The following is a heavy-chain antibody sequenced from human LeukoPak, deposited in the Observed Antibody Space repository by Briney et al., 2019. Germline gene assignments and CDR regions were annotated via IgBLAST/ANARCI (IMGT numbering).Heavy chain of an antibody. CDR3: AGEVLLGYCTNGVCSAWFDP. CDR2: IVPIFGTA. V-gene: IGHV1-69*05. J-gene: IGHJ5*02. CDR1: GGTFSSYA. D-gene: IGHD2-8*01. Sequence: ASVKVSCKASGGTFSSYAISWVRQAPGQGLEWMGGIVPIFGTANYAQKFQGRGTITTDESTSTAYMELSSLRSEDTAVYYCAGEVLLGYCTNGVCSAWFDPWGQGTLVTVSS.